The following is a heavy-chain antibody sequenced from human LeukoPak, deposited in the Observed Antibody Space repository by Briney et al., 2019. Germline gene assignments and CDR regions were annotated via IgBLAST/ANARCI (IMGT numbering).Heavy chain of an antibody. J-gene: IGHJ6*02. D-gene: IGHD1/OR15-1a*01. V-gene: IGHV3-53*01. CDR1: GFTITTNY. CDR2: IYGDDET. Sequence: GGSLRLSCAASGFTITTNYMTWVRQAPGKGREWVSVIYGDDETNYADSVKGRFTIARDNSKNTLYLQMNSLRADDTAVYYCAREAVMPVAPVKIGTSDRPLYEYYGLDVWGQGTTVTGS. CDR3: AREAVMPVAPVKIGTSDRPLYEYYGLDV.